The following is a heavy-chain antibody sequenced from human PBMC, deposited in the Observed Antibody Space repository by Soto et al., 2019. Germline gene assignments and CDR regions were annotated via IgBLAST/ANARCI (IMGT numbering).Heavy chain of an antibody. CDR3: ARDRPDFDY. D-gene: IGHD6-6*01. J-gene: IGHJ4*02. CDR1: GFTFSNYW. V-gene: IGHV3-7*01. Sequence: PGGSLRLSCAASGFTFSNYWMSWVRQAPGKGLEWVANIKKDGSEKYYVDSVKGRFTISRDNAKNSLYLQMSSLRAEDTAVYYCARDRPDFDYWGQGTLVTVSS. CDR2: IKKDGSEK.